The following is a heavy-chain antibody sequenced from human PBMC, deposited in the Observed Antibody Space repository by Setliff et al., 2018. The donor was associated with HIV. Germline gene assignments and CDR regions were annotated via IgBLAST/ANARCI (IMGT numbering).Heavy chain of an antibody. CDR3: ARGHHFYWYFDL. CDR1: GYSFTTYG. J-gene: IGHJ2*01. Sequence: GASVKVSCKASGYSFTTYGISWVRQAPGQGLEWVGWISVYNGQTLYAQKVQDRITVTMDIPKDTAYMELRGLTPDDTAVHYCARGHHFYWYFDLWGPGTLVTVSS. V-gene: IGHV1-18*01. CDR2: ISVYNGQT.